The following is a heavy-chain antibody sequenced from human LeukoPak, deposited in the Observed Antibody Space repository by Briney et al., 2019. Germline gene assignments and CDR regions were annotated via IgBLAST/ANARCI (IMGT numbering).Heavy chain of an antibody. CDR3: VPERSRGGVAATVWFDP. J-gene: IGHJ5*02. CDR1: GGTFSSYA. Sequence: SVKVSCKASGGTFSSYAISWVRQAPGQGLEWMGGIIPIFGTANYAQKFQGRVTITADESTSTAYMELSSLRSEDTAVYYCVPERSRGGVAATVWFDPWGQGTLVTVSS. D-gene: IGHD2-15*01. CDR2: IIPIFGTA. V-gene: IGHV1-69*01.